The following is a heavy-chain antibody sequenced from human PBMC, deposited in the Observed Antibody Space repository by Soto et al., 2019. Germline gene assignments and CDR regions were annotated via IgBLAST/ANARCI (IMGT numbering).Heavy chain of an antibody. V-gene: IGHV3-30-3*01. J-gene: IGHJ4*02. CDR1: GFTFSSYA. CDR3: ARGPSSLTRFDY. Sequence: QVQLVESGGGVVQPGRSLRLSCAASGFTFSSYAMHWVRQAPGKGLEWVAVISYDGSNKYYADSVKGRFTISGDNSKNTLYLQMNSLRADDTAVYYCARGPSSLTRFDYWGQGTLVTVSS. CDR2: ISYDGSNK. D-gene: IGHD2-2*01.